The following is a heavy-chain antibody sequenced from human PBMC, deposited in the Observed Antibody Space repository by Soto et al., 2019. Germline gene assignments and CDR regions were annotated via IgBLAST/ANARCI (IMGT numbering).Heavy chain of an antibody. D-gene: IGHD4-17*01. J-gene: IGHJ4*02. V-gene: IGHV3-23*01. CDR3: ARGSYGDYDY. Sequence: GGSLRLSCAASGFTFDDYGMSWVRQAPGKGLEWVSGISDSGGSTYYADSVKGRFAISRDNSKNTLYLQMNSLRAEDTAVYYCARGSYGDYDYWGQGTLVTVSS. CDR1: GFTFDDYG. CDR2: ISDSGGST.